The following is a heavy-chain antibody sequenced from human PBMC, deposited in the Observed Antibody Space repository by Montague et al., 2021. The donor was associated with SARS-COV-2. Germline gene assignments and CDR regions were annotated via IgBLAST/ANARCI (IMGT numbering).Heavy chain of an antibody. CDR3: ATERAVVTAGYYYYYGMDV. J-gene: IGHJ6*02. V-gene: IGHV4-31*03. D-gene: IGHD2-21*02. Sequence: TLSLTCTVSGGSISSGGYYWSWIRQHPGKGLEWIGYIYYSGSTYYNPSLKSRVTISVDTSKNQFSLKLSSVTAAATAVYYCATERAVVTAGYYYYYGMDVWGQGTTVTVSS. CDR1: GGSISSGGYY. CDR2: IYYSGST.